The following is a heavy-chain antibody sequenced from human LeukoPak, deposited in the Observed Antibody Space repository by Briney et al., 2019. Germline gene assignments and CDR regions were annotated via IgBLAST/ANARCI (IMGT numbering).Heavy chain of an antibody. CDR3: AKGLGSRDCSGGSCYLDY. CDR2: INPEGNIE. CDR1: GFTFSDLW. V-gene: IGHV3-7*05. D-gene: IGHD2-15*01. Sequence: GGSLRLSCAASGFTFSDLWMIWVRQAPGKGLEWVAKINPEGNIETYVDSVKGRFTISRDNTKNSLYLQMNALRAEDTAIYYCAKGLGSRDCSGGSCYLDYWGQGTLVTVSS. J-gene: IGHJ4*02.